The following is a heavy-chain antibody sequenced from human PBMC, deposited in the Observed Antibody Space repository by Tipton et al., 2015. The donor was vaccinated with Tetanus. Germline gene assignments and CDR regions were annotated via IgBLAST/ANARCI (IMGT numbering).Heavy chain of an antibody. J-gene: IGHJ5*02. D-gene: IGHD5-24*01. Sequence: GLVKPSETLSLTCTVSGGSISDKRYYWGWIRQPPGRGLEWIASIYFEGSTYYSPSLKSRVTIAVDTSQNLFSLKLTSVTAADTAMYYCARHLYGYWFDPWGQGALVTVSS. CDR3: ARHLYGYWFDP. V-gene: IGHV4-39*02. CDR1: GGSISDKRYY. CDR2: IYFEGST.